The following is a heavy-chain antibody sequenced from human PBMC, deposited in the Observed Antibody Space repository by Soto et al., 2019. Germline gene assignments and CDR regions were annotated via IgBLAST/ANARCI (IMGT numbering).Heavy chain of an antibody. J-gene: IGHJ4*02. Sequence: PGGSLRLSCAASGFTVSSNYMSWVRQAPGKGLEWVSVIYSGGSTYYADSVKGRFTISRDNSKNTLYLQMNSLRAEDTAVYYCARVRAPYYFDYWGQGTLVTVSS. V-gene: IGHV3-53*01. CDR2: IYSGGST. D-gene: IGHD3-10*01. CDR1: GFTVSSNY. CDR3: ARVRAPYYFDY.